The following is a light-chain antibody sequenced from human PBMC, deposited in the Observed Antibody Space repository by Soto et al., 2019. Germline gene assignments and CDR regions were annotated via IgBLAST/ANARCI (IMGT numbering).Light chain of an antibody. CDR2: DVS. CDR1: SSDVGGYNY. Sequence: QSALTQPASVSGSPGQSITISCTGTSSDVGGYNYVSWYQQHPGKAPKLMIYDVSNRPSGVSNRFSGSKSGNTASLTIYGLQAEDEADYYCSSYTCDSTLGVFGEGTKLTVL. V-gene: IGLV2-14*01. CDR3: SSYTCDSTLGV. J-gene: IGLJ3*02.